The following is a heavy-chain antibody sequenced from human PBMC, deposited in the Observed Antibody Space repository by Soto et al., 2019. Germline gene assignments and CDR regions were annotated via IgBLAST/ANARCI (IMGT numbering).Heavy chain of an antibody. D-gene: IGHD3-3*01. V-gene: IGHV4-59*01. CDR3: ARGLLYPHTLDY. CDR2: IYYSGST. Sequence: SETLSLTCTVSGGSISSYYWSWIRQPPGKGLEWIGYIYYSGSTNYNPSLKSRVTISVDTSKNQFSLKLSSVTAADTAVYYCARGLLYPHTLDYWGQGTLVTVSS. CDR1: GGSISSYY. J-gene: IGHJ4*02.